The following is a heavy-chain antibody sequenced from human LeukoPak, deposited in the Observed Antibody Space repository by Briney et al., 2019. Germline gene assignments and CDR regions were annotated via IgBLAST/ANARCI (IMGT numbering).Heavy chain of an antibody. CDR2: ISYDGSNK. Sequence: PGGSLRLSCAASGFTFSSYAMHWVRQAPGKGLEWVAVISYDGSNKYYADSVKGRFTISRDNSKNTLYLQMNSLRAEDTAVYYCARDHHDVYSSSSGLGYWGQGTLVTVSS. J-gene: IGHJ4*02. CDR1: GFTFSSYA. V-gene: IGHV3-30-3*01. D-gene: IGHD6-6*01. CDR3: ARDHHDVYSSSSGLGY.